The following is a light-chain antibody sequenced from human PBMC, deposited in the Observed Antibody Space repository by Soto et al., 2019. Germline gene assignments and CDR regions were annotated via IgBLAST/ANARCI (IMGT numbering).Light chain of an antibody. Sequence: DIQMTQSPSFLSASVGDRVTITCRTSQSISSYLNWYQQKPGKAPKLLIYAASTLQSGVPSRFSGSGSGTDFTLTISSLQPDDVATYYCQQYKSYLYTFGQGTKVDIK. CDR1: QSISSY. V-gene: IGKV1-39*01. J-gene: IGKJ2*01. CDR2: AAS. CDR3: QQYKSYLYT.